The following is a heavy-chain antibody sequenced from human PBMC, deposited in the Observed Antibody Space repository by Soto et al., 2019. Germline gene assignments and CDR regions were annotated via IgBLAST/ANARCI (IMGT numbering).Heavy chain of an antibody. CDR2: ISSSSSYT. J-gene: IGHJ4*02. D-gene: IGHD3-9*01. CDR3: AREVANYDTLTGKLHY. Sequence: VGALRLSCAASGVTFSDYYMSWIRQAPGKGLEWVSYISSSSSYTNYADSVKGRFTISRDNAKNSLYLQMNSLRAEDTAVYYCAREVANYDTLTGKLHYWGQANQVTVFS. V-gene: IGHV3-11*06. CDR1: GVTFSDYY.